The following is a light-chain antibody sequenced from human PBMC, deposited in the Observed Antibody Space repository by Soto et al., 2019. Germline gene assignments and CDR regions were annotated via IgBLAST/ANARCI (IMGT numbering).Light chain of an antibody. J-gene: IGKJ5*01. Sequence: DIQLTQSPSFLSASVGDRVTITCRASQDISSSLAWYQQKPGKAPKLLIYSASTLQSGVPSRFSGSGSETDFTLTIASLQPEDFATYYCQHLYNYPFSFGQGTRLEIK. CDR2: SAS. CDR1: QDISSS. V-gene: IGKV1-9*01. CDR3: QHLYNYPFS.